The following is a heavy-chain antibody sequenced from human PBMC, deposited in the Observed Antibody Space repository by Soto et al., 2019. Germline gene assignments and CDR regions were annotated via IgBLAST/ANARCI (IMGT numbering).Heavy chain of an antibody. J-gene: IGHJ3*02. V-gene: IGHV6-1*01. Sequence: PLQTLSLTCAISGDSVSSNSAAWNWIRRSPSRGLEWVGRTYYRSKWYNDYAVSVKSRITINRDTSKNQFSLQLISVTPDDTAMYYCARYLDGNAFEIWGQGTMVTVSS. CDR2: TYYRSKWYN. CDR1: GDSVSSNSAA. D-gene: IGHD3-9*01. CDR3: ARYLDGNAFEI.